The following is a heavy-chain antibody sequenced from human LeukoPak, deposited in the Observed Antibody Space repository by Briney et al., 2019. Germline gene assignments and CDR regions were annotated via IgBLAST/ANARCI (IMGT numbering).Heavy chain of an antibody. D-gene: IGHD4-17*01. J-gene: IGHJ6*02. CDR3: AREGGVGDYDPRYYYYGMDV. CDR1: GFTFSSYG. Sequence: PGGSLRLSCAASGFTFSSYGMHWVRQAPGKGLEWVAVIWYDGSNKYYADSVKGRFTISRDNSKNTLYLQMNSLRAEDTAVYYCAREGGVGDYDPRYYYYGMDVWGQGTTVTVSS. V-gene: IGHV3-33*01. CDR2: IWYDGSNK.